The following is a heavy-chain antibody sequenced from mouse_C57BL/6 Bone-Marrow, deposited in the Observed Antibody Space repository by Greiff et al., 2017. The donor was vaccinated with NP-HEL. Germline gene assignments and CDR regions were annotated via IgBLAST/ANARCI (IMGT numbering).Heavy chain of an antibody. CDR3: ARRLAMDY. CDR2: IYPGDGDT. CDR1: GYAFSSSW. Sequence: QVQLQQSGPELVKPGASVKISCKASGYAFSSSWMNWVKQRPGQGLEWIGRIYPGDGDTNYNGKFKGKATLTADKSSSTAYMQLSSLTSEDSAVYFCARRLAMDYWGQGTSVTVSS. V-gene: IGHV1-82*01. J-gene: IGHJ4*01.